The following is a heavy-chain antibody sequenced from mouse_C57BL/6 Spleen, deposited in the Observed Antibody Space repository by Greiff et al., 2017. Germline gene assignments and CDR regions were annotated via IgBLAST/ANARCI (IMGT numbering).Heavy chain of an antibody. D-gene: IGHD2-10*01. CDR2: IDPSDSYT. CDR1: GYTFTSYW. Sequence: VQLQQPGAELVKPGASVKLSCKASGYTFTSYWMQWVKQRPGQGLEWIGEIDPSDSYTNYNQKFKGKATLTVDTSSSTAYMQLSSLTSEDSAVYYCARGAYSYYFDDWGQGTTLTVSS. V-gene: IGHV1-50*01. CDR3: ARGAYSYYFDD. J-gene: IGHJ2*01.